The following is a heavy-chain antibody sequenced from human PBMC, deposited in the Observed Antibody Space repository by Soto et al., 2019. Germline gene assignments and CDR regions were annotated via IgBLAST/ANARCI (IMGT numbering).Heavy chain of an antibody. CDR3: ARMATFGSLNWFDP. Sequence: QVQLVQSGAEVREPGASVKVSCKASGYSFTNNDVSWVRQATGQGLEWMGWMNPGSGDPGYAQKFQGRVTMTRDISIATAYMELSSLRSDDTAIYYCARMATFGSLNWFDPWGQGTLVTVSS. V-gene: IGHV1-8*01. J-gene: IGHJ5*02. D-gene: IGHD3-16*01. CDR2: MNPGSGDP. CDR1: GYSFTNND.